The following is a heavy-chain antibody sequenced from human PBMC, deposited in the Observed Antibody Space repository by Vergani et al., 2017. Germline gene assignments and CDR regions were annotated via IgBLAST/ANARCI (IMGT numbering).Heavy chain of an antibody. CDR2: ISSSSSYI. D-gene: IGHD4-17*01. CDR3: AREVTTVLTDPWYWFDP. Sequence: EVQLLESGGGVVQPGRSLRLSCAASGFTFSSYSMNWVRQAPGKGLEWVSSISSSSSYIYYADSVKGRFTISRDNAKNSLYLQMNSLRAEDTAVYYCAREVTTVLTDPWYWFDPWGQGTLVTVSS. V-gene: IGHV3-21*01. J-gene: IGHJ5*02. CDR1: GFTFSSYS.